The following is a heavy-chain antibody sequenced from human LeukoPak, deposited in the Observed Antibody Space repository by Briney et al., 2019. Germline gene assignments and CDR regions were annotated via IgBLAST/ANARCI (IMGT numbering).Heavy chain of an antibody. CDR3: ATSPGYSYGNWFDP. CDR1: GGSISSYY. Sequence: SETLSLTCTVSGGSISSYYWSWIRQPPGKGLEWIGYIYYSGSTNYNPSLKSRVTISVDTSKNQFSLKLSSVTAADTAVYYCATSPGYSYGNWFDPWGLGTLVTVSS. CDR2: IYYSGST. J-gene: IGHJ5*02. V-gene: IGHV4-59*01. D-gene: IGHD5-18*01.